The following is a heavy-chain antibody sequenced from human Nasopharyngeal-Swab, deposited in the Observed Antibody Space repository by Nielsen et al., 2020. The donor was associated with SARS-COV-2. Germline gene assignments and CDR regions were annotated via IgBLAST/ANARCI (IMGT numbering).Heavy chain of an antibody. CDR2: IIPIFGTA. Sequence: SVQVSCKASGGTINSYAISWVRQAPGQGLEWMGGIIPIFGTANYAQKFQGRVTITADESTSTAYMELSSLRSEDTAVYYCARVNGYDLSRPDVWGQGTTVTVSS. V-gene: IGHV1-69*13. CDR1: GGTINSYA. CDR3: ARVNGYDLSRPDV. D-gene: IGHD5-12*01. J-gene: IGHJ6*02.